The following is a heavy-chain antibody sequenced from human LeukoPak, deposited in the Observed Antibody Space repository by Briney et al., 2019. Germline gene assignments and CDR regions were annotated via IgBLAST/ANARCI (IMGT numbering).Heavy chain of an antibody. V-gene: IGHV1-69*01. J-gene: IGHJ4*02. CDR3: ARFSTGYSYAPIDY. D-gene: IGHD5-18*01. CDR2: IIPIFGTA. CDR1: GGTFSSYA. Sequence: ASVKVSCKASGGTFSSYAISWVRQAPGQGLEWMGGIIPIFGTANYAQKFQGRVTITADESTGTAYMELSSLRSEDTAVYYCARFSTGYSYAPIDYWGQGTLVTVSS.